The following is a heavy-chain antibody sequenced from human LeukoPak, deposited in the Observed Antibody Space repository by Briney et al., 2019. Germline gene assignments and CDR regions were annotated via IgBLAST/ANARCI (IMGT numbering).Heavy chain of an antibody. J-gene: IGHJ4*02. CDR2: ISGTGTNT. Sequence: GGSLRLSCAASGFTFSAYAMNWVRQAPGMGLEWVSSISGTGTNTYYTDSVKGRFAISRDNSKNTLYLQMNSLRAEDTAVYYCAKGITMIVVVIPFDYWGQGTLVTVSS. D-gene: IGHD3-22*01. CDR3: AKGITMIVVVIPFDY. V-gene: IGHV3-23*01. CDR1: GFTFSAYA.